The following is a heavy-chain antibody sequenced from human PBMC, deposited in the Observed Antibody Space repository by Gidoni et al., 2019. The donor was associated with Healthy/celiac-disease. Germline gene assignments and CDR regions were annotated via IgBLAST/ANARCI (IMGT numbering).Heavy chain of an antibody. Sequence: IRQAPGKGLEWVSYISSSSSYTNYADSVKGRFTISRDNAKNSLYLQMNSLRAEDTAVYYCARMRGTMVRGVTGYYYYYGMDVWGQGTTVTVSS. CDR3: ARMRGTMVRGVTGYYYYYGMDV. J-gene: IGHJ6*02. V-gene: IGHV3-11*03. CDR2: ISSSSSYT. D-gene: IGHD3-10*01.